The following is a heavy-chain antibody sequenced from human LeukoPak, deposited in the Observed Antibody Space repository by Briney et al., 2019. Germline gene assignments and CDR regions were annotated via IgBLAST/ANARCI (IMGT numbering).Heavy chain of an antibody. Sequence: TSETLSLTCAVSGGSITSSNWWSWVRQPPGKGLEWIGEIYYTGNTNYNPSLKSRVTISVDKSNNQFSLNLSSVTAADTAVYYCAREGDSSSVGWFDPWGQGTLVTVSS. CDR1: GGSITSSNW. V-gene: IGHV4-4*02. D-gene: IGHD6-13*01. CDR3: AREGDSSSVGWFDP. J-gene: IGHJ5*02. CDR2: IYYTGNT.